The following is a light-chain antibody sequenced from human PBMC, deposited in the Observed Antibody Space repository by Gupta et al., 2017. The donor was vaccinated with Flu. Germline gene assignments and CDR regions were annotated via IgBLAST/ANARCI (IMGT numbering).Light chain of an antibody. CDR3: QKYNSAPPA. V-gene: IGKV1-27*01. CDR1: QDIGSY. CDR2: AAS. Sequence: GDRVTNTCRASQDIGSYLAWYQQKSGQRPKLLIYAASSTQSGVPSRFSASGFGTVFTLTISNLQPEDVATYYCQKYNSAPPAFGGGTKVEIK. J-gene: IGKJ4*01.